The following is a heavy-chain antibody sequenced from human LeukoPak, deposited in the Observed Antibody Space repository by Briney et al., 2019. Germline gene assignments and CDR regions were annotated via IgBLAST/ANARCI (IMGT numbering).Heavy chain of an antibody. CDR1: GGSISSYY. CDR2: IYISGST. CDR3: TRVSLNKYHILTGLDAFDI. Sequence: SETLSLTCTVSGGSISSYYWSWIRQPAGEGLEWIGRIYISGSTYYNPSLKSRVTMSVDTSKTQFSPKLSSVTAADTAVYYCTRVSLNKYHILTGLDAFDIWGRGTMLTVSS. D-gene: IGHD3-9*01. V-gene: IGHV4-4*07. J-gene: IGHJ3*02.